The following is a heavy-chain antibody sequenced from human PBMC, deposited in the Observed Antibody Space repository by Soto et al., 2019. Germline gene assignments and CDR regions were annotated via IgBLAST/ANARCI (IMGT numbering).Heavy chain of an antibody. V-gene: IGHV1-8*01. J-gene: IGHJ6*02. CDR3: ARTRKFDFWRKGLDV. CDR1: GYTFTSND. Sequence: QVQLVQSGAEVKKPGASVRVSCKASGYTFTSNDITWVRQAPGQGLEWMGWMDPNSGVSGYAQRFQGRVTMTRNTSITTAHMELSSLTSEDTAVYYCARTRKFDFWRKGLDVWGQGTTLTVSS. D-gene: IGHD3-3*01. CDR2: MDPNSGVS.